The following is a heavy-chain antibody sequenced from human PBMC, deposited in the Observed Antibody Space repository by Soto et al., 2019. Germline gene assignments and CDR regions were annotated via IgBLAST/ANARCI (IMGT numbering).Heavy chain of an antibody. CDR2: INPNSGGT. D-gene: IGHD3-22*01. J-gene: IGHJ6*02. Sequence: ASVKVSCKASGYTFTGYYMHWLRQAPGQGLEWMGWINPNSGGTNYAQKFQGRVTMTRDTSISTAYMELSRLRSDDTAVYYCARRPPYYYDSSGYYYAGYYYGMGVWGQGTTVTVSS. CDR1: GYTFTGYY. CDR3: ARRPPYYYDSSGYYYAGYYYGMGV. V-gene: IGHV1-2*02.